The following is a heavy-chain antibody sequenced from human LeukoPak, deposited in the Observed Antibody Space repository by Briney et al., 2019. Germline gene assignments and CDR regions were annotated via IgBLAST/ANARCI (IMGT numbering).Heavy chain of an antibody. CDR3: ALYSYGSHWFDP. Sequence: SETLSLTCTVSGGSISSSNYYWGWIRQPPGKGLEWIGSMYYSGNTDYNPSLKSRVTISVDTSKNQFSLKVNSVTAADTAVYYCALYSYGSHWFDPWGQGTLVTVSS. CDR1: GGSISSSNYY. V-gene: IGHV4-39*01. CDR2: MYYSGNT. D-gene: IGHD5-18*01. J-gene: IGHJ5*02.